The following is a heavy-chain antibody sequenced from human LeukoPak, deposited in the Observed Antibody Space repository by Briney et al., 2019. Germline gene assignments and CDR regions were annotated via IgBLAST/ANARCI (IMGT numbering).Heavy chain of an antibody. Sequence: SETLFLTCTVSGGSISSYYWSWIRQPPGKGLEWIGYIYYSGNTDSNPSLKSRVTISVDTSKKQFFLKLSSVTAADTAVYYCARTYCSGGSCHFDYWGQGTLVTVSS. CDR1: GGSISSYY. D-gene: IGHD2-15*01. J-gene: IGHJ4*02. CDR3: ARTYCSGGSCHFDY. CDR2: IYYSGNT. V-gene: IGHV4-59*08.